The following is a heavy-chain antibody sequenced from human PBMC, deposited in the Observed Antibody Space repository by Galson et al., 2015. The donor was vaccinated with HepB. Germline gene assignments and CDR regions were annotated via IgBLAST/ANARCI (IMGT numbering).Heavy chain of an antibody. CDR1: GFAVSGYY. J-gene: IGHJ4*02. Sequence: SLRLSCAASGFAVSGYYMNWVRQAPGKGLEWVSVIYTGGSTYYADSVKGRFTISRDSSKNTLYLQMNSLTAEDTAVYYCAKTLLAITATEYWGQGILVTVSS. CDR3: AKTLLAITATEY. CDR2: IYTGGST. V-gene: IGHV3-53*01. D-gene: IGHD6-13*01.